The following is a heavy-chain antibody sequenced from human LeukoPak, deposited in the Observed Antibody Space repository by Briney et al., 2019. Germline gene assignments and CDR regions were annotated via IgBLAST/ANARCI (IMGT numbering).Heavy chain of an antibody. CDR2: SYYSGST. V-gene: IGHV4-4*02. J-gene: IGHJ5*02. CDR1: GGSISSSYW. CDR3: ARSTVASRANWFDP. Sequence: PSGTLSLTCAVSGGSISSSYWWSWVRQPPGKGLEWIGYSYYSGSTFYNPSLKSRVTMSVATSKNQFTLKLSSVSAADTAVYYSARSTVASRANWFDPWGQGTLVTVSS. D-gene: IGHD6-19*01.